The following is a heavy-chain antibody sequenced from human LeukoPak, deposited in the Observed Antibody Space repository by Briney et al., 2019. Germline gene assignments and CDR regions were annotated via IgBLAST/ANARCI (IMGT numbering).Heavy chain of an antibody. J-gene: IGHJ4*02. V-gene: IGHV3-30*02. CDR2: IRNVGNDK. Sequence: PGGSLRLSCAASGFTFDCCGMHWVRQAPGKGLEWVAFIRNVGNDKYYADSVKGRFFISRDNSKNTLSLQMNSLRVEDTAVYYCAKPFFRSSSSPALYYFDYWGQGTLVTVSS. CDR1: GFTFDCCG. D-gene: IGHD6-13*01. CDR3: AKPFFRSSSSPALYYFDY.